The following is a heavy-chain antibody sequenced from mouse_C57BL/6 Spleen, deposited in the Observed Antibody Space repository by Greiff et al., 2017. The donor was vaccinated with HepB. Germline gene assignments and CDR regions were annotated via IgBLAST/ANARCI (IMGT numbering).Heavy chain of an antibody. Sequence: VQVVESGAELVRPGTSVKVSCKASGYAFTNYLIEWVKQRPGQGLEWIGVINPGSGGTNYNEKFKGKATLTADKSSSTAYMQLSSLTSEDSAVYFCARGDDFYYAMDCWGQGTSVTVSS. CDR3: ARGDDFYYAMDC. CDR2: INPGSGGT. D-gene: IGHD2-4*01. J-gene: IGHJ4*01. CDR1: GYAFTNYL. V-gene: IGHV1-54*01.